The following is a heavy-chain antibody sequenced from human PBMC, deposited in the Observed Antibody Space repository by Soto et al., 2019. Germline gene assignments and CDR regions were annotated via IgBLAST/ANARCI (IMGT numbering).Heavy chain of an antibody. J-gene: IGHJ4*02. Sequence: SVKVSCKASGGTFSSYAISWVRQAPGQGLEWMGGIIPIFGTANYAQKFQGRVTITADESTSTAYMELSSLRSEDTAVYYCARGAPGQLPPYLDYWGQGTLVTVSS. D-gene: IGHD1-7*01. V-gene: IGHV1-69*13. CDR1: GGTFSSYA. CDR2: IIPIFGTA. CDR3: ARGAPGQLPPYLDY.